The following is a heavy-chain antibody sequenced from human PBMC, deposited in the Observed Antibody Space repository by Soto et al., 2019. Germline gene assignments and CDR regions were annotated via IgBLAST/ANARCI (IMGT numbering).Heavy chain of an antibody. D-gene: IGHD2-15*01. CDR3: ARCFGRVYV. CDR1: GFTVSSNY. V-gene: IGHV3-66*01. J-gene: IGHJ6*02. Sequence: EVQLVESGGGLVQPGGSLRLSCAASGFTVSSNYMSWVRQAPVKGLEWVSVIYSGGSTYYADSVKGRYTISRDNSKKAWYLQMNNLSGEDTGVYYCARCFGRVYVWGQGATVTVCS. CDR2: IYSGGST.